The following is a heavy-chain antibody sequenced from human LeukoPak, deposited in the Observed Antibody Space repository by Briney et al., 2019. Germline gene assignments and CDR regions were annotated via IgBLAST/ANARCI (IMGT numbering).Heavy chain of an antibody. CDR2: INPNSGGT. V-gene: IGHV1-2*02. CDR3: ARDSYLESVITNLGGGY. CDR1: GYTFTGYY. D-gene: IGHD3-16*01. J-gene: IGHJ4*02. Sequence: ASVKVSCKASGYTFTGYYMHWVRQAPGQGLEWMGWINPNSGGTSYAQKFQGRVTMTRDTSITTAHMELSRLRSDDTAVYYCARDSYLESVITNLGGGYWGQGTLVTVSS.